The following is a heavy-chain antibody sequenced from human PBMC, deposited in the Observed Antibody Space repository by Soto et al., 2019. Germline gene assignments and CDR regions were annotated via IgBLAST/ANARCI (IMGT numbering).Heavy chain of an antibody. Sequence: QVQLVQSGAEVKEPGSSVRVSCKASGGTFDNFIMNWVRQTPGQGLEWMGGIVPMLGTPTYAEKFKGRVTISATESTRTMYREVTSLRSEDTAIYYCARNGTYSSSLSQYSGMDVWGQGTTVTVSS. CDR1: GGTFDNFI. J-gene: IGHJ6*02. D-gene: IGHD1-26*01. V-gene: IGHV1-69*01. CDR3: ARNGTYSSSLSQYSGMDV. CDR2: IVPMLGTP.